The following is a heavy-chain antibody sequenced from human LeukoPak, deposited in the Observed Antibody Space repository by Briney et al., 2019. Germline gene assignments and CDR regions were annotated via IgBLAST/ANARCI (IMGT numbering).Heavy chain of an antibody. Sequence: TGGSLRLSGAASGFTFSSYGMHWVRQAPGKGLEWVAVISYDGSNKYYADSVKGRFTISRDNSKNTLYLQMNSLRAEDTAVYYCATTVVARDAFDIWGQGTMVTVSS. CDR3: ATTVVARDAFDI. V-gene: IGHV3-30*03. D-gene: IGHD2-15*01. J-gene: IGHJ3*02. CDR2: ISYDGSNK. CDR1: GFTFSSYG.